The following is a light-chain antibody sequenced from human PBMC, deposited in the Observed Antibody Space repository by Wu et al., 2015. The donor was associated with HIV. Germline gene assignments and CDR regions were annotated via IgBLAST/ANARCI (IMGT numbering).Light chain of an antibody. CDR3: QQYNSYSPA. CDR2: KAS. V-gene: IGKV1-5*03. Sequence: DIQMTQSPSTLSASVGDRVTITCRASQSISNWLAWYQQKPGKAPNLLIYKASTLKSEVPSRFSGSGSGTEFTLTISSLQPDDFATYFCQQYNSYSPAFGPGAKVEIK. J-gene: IGKJ1*01. CDR1: QSISNW.